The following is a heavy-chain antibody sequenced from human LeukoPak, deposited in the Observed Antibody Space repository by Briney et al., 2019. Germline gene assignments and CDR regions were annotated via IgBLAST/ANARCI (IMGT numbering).Heavy chain of an antibody. Sequence: ASVKVSCKVSGYTFTDYYMHWVQQAPGKGLEWMGLVDPEDGETVYAEKFQGRVTITADTSTDTAYMELSSLRSEDTAVYYCATDIGGNYDSWSGLWGQGTLVTVSS. J-gene: IGHJ4*02. CDR1: GYTFTDYY. V-gene: IGHV1-69-2*01. CDR3: ATDIGGNYDSWSGL. CDR2: VDPEDGET. D-gene: IGHD3-3*01.